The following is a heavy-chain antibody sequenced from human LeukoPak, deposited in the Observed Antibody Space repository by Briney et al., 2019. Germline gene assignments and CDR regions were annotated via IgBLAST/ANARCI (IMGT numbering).Heavy chain of an antibody. J-gene: IGHJ5*02. CDR3: ARARLSTIFGVVIINNWFDP. D-gene: IGHD3-3*01. V-gene: IGHV1-3*01. CDR2: INAGNGNT. Sequence: GASGKVSCKASGYTFTSYAMHWVRQAPGQRLEWMGWINAGNGNTKYSQKFQGRVTITRDTSASTAYMELSSLRSEDTAVYYCARARLSTIFGVVIINNWFDPWGQGTLVTVSS. CDR1: GYTFTSYA.